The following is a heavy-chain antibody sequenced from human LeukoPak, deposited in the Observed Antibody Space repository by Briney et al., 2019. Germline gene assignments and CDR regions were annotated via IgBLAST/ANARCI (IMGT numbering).Heavy chain of an antibody. Sequence: AGESLKISCKGSGYSFTSYWIAWVRQMPGKGLEWMGIIYPGDSDTRYSPSFRGQVTISADKSISTAYLQWSSLKTSGTAMYYCARRIATTGTWWFDPWGQGTLVTVSS. CDR3: ARRIATTGTWWFDP. CDR1: GYSFTSYW. D-gene: IGHD6-13*01. J-gene: IGHJ5*02. V-gene: IGHV5-51*01. CDR2: IYPGDSDT.